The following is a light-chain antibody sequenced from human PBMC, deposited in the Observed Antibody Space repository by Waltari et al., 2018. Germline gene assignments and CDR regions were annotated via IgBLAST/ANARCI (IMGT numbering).Light chain of an antibody. Sequence: EIVLTLSPATLSLSPGERATLSCRASQSVSSSLAWYHHKPGQAPRLLIYDASSRATGIPDRFSGSGSGTDFTLTISSLEPEDFALYYCQHYVNWPLTFGGGTKVEIK. CDR3: QHYVNWPLT. CDR2: DAS. CDR1: QSVSSS. V-gene: IGKV3-11*01. J-gene: IGKJ4*01.